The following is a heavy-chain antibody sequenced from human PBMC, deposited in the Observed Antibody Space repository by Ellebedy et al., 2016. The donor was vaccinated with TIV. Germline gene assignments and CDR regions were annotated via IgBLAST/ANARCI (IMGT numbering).Heavy chain of an antibody. Sequence: PGGSLRLSCTVSGGSIRGYYWTWIRQPPGKGLEWIGNIDYSGSTNYNPSVMSRVSISVDRSKNKFSLKLTSGTAADTALYYCARDGVDGMDVWGQGITVAVAS. J-gene: IGHJ6*02. CDR1: GGSIRGYY. CDR3: ARDGVDGMDV. D-gene: IGHD2-15*01. V-gene: IGHV4-59*01. CDR2: IDYSGST.